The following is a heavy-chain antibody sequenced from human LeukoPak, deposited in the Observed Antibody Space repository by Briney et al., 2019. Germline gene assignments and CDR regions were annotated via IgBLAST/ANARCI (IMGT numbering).Heavy chain of an antibody. J-gene: IGHJ4*02. CDR1: GGSFSGYY. CDR2: INHSGST. Sequence: SETLSLTCAVYGGSFSGYYWSWIRQPPGKGLEWIGEINHSGSTNYNPSLKSRVIISVDTSKNQFSLKLSSVTAADTAVYYCARICDSSGYFSFDYWGQGTLVTVSS. CDR3: ARICDSSGYFSFDY. D-gene: IGHD3-22*01. V-gene: IGHV4-34*01.